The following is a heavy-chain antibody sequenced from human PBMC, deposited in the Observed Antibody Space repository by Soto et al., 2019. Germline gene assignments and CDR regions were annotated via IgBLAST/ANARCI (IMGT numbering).Heavy chain of an antibody. J-gene: IGHJ3*02. CDR1: GFTFSSYA. D-gene: IGHD3-22*01. CDR3: AKTWGRYYYDSSGTQVDAFDI. Sequence: GGSLRLSCAASGFTFSSYAMSWVRQAPGKGLEWVSAISGSGGSTYYADSVKGRFTISRDNSKNTLYLQMNSLRAEDTAVYYCAKTWGRYYYDSSGTQVDAFDIWGQGTMVTVSS. CDR2: ISGSGGST. V-gene: IGHV3-23*01.